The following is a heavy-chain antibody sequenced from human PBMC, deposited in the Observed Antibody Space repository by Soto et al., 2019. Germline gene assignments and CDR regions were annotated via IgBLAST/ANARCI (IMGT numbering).Heavy chain of an antibody. D-gene: IGHD2-2*02. CDR1: GYTSTRYG. CDR3: AKDGPSCCYTV. V-gene: IGHV1-18*01. J-gene: IGHJ4*02. CDR2: ISAYNGNT. Sequence: DSLKVSCNASGYTSTRYGISWVLQAPGQGLEWMGWISAYNGNTNYAQELQGRVTMTTDTSTSTAYMELRSLRSDDTAVYYCAKDGPSCCYTVWGQGTLVTVSS.